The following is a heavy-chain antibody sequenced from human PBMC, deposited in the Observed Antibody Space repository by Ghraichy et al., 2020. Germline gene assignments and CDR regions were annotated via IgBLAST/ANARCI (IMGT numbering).Heavy chain of an antibody. J-gene: IGHJ5*02. Sequence: SETLSLTCTVSGVSINNYYWSWIRQSPGQGLEWIGHIYHSKTTTYNPSLTSRVTISADASNNQFFLRLTSVTTADTAMYYCARLQRSTFYDFWAFDPWGQGTLVIVSP. V-gene: IGHV4-59*01. CDR3: ARLQRSTFYDFWAFDP. D-gene: IGHD3-3*01. CDR2: IYHSKTT. CDR1: GVSINNYY.